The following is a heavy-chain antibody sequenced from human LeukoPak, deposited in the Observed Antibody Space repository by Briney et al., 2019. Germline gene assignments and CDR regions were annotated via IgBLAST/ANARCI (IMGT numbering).Heavy chain of an antibody. D-gene: IGHD3-3*01. V-gene: IGHV4-38-2*01. CDR1: GYSISSGYY. CDR3: ARLGGGYDFWSGYPYYFDY. J-gene: IGHJ4*02. CDR2: IYHSGST. Sequence: KPSETLSLTCAVSGYSISSGYYWGWIRQPPGKGLEWIGSIYHSGSTYYNPSLKSRVTISVDTSKNQFSLRLSSVTAADTAVYYCARLGGGYDFWSGYPYYFDYWGQGTLVPVSS.